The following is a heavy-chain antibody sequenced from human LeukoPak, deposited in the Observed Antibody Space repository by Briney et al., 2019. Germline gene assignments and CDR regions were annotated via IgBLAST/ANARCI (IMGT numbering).Heavy chain of an antibody. CDR3: AKDNGQWLLFDY. CDR2: ITSGDST. Sequence: GGSLRLSCAASGFIFSSYAISWVRQAPGKGLEWVSVITSGDSTYYADSVKGRFTISRDNSKNTLYLQMNSLRAEDTAVYYCAKDNGQWLLFDYWGQGTLVTVSS. J-gene: IGHJ4*02. CDR1: GFIFSSYA. V-gene: IGHV3-23*01. D-gene: IGHD6-19*01.